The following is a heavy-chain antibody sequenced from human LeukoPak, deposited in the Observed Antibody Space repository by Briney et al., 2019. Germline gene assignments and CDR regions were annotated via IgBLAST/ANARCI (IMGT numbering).Heavy chain of an antibody. CDR3: ARDWRYCSGGSCYPAEYFQH. Sequence: GGSLRLSCAASGFTLSKYWMSWVRQAPGKGLELLADIKEDGSKEYFVDSVKGRFTISRDNTKNSVYLQMNSLRAEDTAVYYCARDWRYCSGGSCYPAEYFQHWGQGTLVTVSS. J-gene: IGHJ1*01. V-gene: IGHV3-7*01. CDR1: GFTLSKYW. D-gene: IGHD2-15*01. CDR2: IKEDGSKE.